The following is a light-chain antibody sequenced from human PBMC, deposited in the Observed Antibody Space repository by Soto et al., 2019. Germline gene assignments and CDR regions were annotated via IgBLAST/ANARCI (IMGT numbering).Light chain of an antibody. J-gene: IGLJ1*01. CDR1: SGDVGAYSF. V-gene: IGLV2-11*01. Sequence: QSALTQPRSVSGSPGQSVAISCTGTSGDVGAYSFVSWYQQHPGNAPKLIIYDVNSRPSGVPHRFSGSKSGNTASLTISGLQAEDEADYYCCSYAGTYSYVFGAGTKVTVL. CDR2: DVN. CDR3: CSYAGTYSYV.